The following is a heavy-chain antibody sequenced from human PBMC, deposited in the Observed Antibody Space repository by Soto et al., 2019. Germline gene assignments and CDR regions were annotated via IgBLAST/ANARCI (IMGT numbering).Heavy chain of an antibody. CDR3: ARVGDSPNLNWYFDL. D-gene: IGHD3-16*01. Sequence: SETLSLTCTVSGGSISTYYWSWIRQPPGKGLEWIGYIYYSGSTNYNPSLKSRVTISVDTSKNQFSLKLSSVTAADTAVYYRARVGDSPNLNWYFDLWGRGTLVTVSS. J-gene: IGHJ2*01. V-gene: IGHV4-59*01. CDR2: IYYSGST. CDR1: GGSISTYY.